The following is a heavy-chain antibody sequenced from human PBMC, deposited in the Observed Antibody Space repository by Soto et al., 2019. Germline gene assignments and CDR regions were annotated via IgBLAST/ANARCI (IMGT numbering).Heavy chain of an antibody. CDR1: GYTFTSYG. D-gene: IGHD3-3*01. CDR2: ISAYNGNT. J-gene: IGHJ4*02. Sequence: VASVKVSCKASGYTFTSYGISWVRQAPGQGLEWMGWISAYNGNTNYAQKLQGRVTMTTDTSTSTAYMELRSLRSDDTAVYYCARVVNDFWSGYYNFDYWGQGTLVTVSS. V-gene: IGHV1-18*01. CDR3: ARVVNDFWSGYYNFDY.